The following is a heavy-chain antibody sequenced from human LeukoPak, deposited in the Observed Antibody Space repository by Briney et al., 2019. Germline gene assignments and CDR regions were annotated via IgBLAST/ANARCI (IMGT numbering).Heavy chain of an antibody. J-gene: IGHJ4*02. D-gene: IGHD1-14*01. Sequence: PGGSLRLSCAASGFTFSSYAMSWVRQAPGKGLEWVSAISGSGGSTYYADSVKGRFTISRDNSKNTLYLQMNSLRVEDTAVYYCAKDRFGINVSGYFDYWGQGTLVTVSS. CDR1: GFTFSSYA. CDR2: ISGSGGST. CDR3: AKDRFGINVSGYFDY. V-gene: IGHV3-23*01.